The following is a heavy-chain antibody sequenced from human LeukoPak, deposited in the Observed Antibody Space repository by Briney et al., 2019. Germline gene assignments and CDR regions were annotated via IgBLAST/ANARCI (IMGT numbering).Heavy chain of an antibody. CDR3: AVVGRNCSGGTCYSWQSFDY. J-gene: IGHJ4*02. CDR2: IYPGDSDT. Sequence: GESLKIPCKGSGYSFISYWIGWVRQMPGKGLEWMGIIYPGDSDTRYSPSFQGQVTISADKSISTAYLQWSSLKASDTAMYYCAVVGRNCSGGTCYSWQSFDYWGQGTLVTVSS. CDR1: GYSFISYW. D-gene: IGHD2-15*01. V-gene: IGHV5-51*01.